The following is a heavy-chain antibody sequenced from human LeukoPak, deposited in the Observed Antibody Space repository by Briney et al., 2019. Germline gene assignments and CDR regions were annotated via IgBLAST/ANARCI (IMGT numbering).Heavy chain of an antibody. CDR1: GGTFSSYA. J-gene: IGHJ3*02. D-gene: IGHD3-22*01. CDR3: ARERIPEYYYDSSGPNAFDI. V-gene: IGHV1-69*04. Sequence: SVKVSCKASGGTFSSYAISWVRQAPGQGLEWMGRIIPILDIANYAQKFQGRVTITADKSTSTAYMELSSLRSEDTAVYYCARERIPEYYYDSSGPNAFDIWGQGTMVTVSS. CDR2: IIPILDIA.